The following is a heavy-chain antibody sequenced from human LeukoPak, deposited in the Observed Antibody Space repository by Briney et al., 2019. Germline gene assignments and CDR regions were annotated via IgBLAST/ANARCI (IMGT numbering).Heavy chain of an antibody. Sequence: AGSLRLSCAASGFTFSSYAMHWVRQAPGKGLEWVAVISYDGSNKYYADSVKGRFTISRDNSKNTLYLQMKSLRAEDTAVYYCAKDPTDFDSSGQTYFDYWGQGTLVTVSS. V-gene: IGHV3-30*04. J-gene: IGHJ4*02. D-gene: IGHD3-22*01. CDR2: ISYDGSNK. CDR1: GFTFSSYA. CDR3: AKDPTDFDSSGQTYFDY.